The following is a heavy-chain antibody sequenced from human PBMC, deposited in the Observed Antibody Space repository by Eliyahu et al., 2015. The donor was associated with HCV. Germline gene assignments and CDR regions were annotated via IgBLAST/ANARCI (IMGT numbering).Heavy chain of an antibody. J-gene: IGHJ4*02. D-gene: IGHD6-13*01. CDR3: ARLEAAAGTKGSFRDY. Sequence: QLQLQESGPGLVKPSETLSLTCTVSGGSISSSSYYWGWIRQPPGKGLEWIGSIYYSGSTYYNPSLKSRVTISVDTSKNQFSLKLSSVTAADTAVYYCARLEAAAGTKGSFRDYWGQGTLVTVSS. CDR2: IYYSGST. V-gene: IGHV4-39*01. CDR1: GGSISSSSYY.